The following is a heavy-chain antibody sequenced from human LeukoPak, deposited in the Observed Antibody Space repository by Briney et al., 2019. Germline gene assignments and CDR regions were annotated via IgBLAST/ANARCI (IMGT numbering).Heavy chain of an antibody. CDR1: GFTFSNAW. J-gene: IGHJ6*02. CDR3: ARSGVYYYGMDV. D-gene: IGHD7-27*01. CDR2: IYSGGST. V-gene: IGHV3-53*01. Sequence: PGGSLRLSCAASGFTFSNAWMSWVRQAPGKGLEWVSVIYSGGSTYYADSVKGRFTISRDNSKNTLYLQMNSLRAEGTAVYYCARSGVYYYGMDVWGQGTTVTVSS.